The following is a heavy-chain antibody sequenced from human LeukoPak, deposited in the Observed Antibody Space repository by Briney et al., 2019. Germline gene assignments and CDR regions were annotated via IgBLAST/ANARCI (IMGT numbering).Heavy chain of an antibody. D-gene: IGHD3-3*01. V-gene: IGHV3-23*01. Sequence: GGSLRLSCAASGFTFSNYAMNWVRQAPGKGLEWVSGISGSGGSTYYADSVKGHFTISRDNSKNTLYLQMNSLRAEDTAVYYCAKEGNPTTRRFLEWPHYWGQGTLVTVSS. CDR2: ISGSGGST. CDR3: AKEGNPTTRRFLEWPHY. CDR1: GFTFSNYA. J-gene: IGHJ4*02.